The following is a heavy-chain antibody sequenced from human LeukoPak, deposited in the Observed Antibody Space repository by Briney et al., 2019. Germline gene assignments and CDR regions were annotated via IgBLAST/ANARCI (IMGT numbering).Heavy chain of an antibody. CDR1: GYTFTSYD. CDR2: MNPNSGST. J-gene: IGHJ6*03. Sequence: ASVKVSCKASGYTFTSYDINWVRQATGQGLEWMGWMNPNSGSTGYAQKFQGRVIMTRNTSISTAYMELSSLRSEDTAVYYCARGLDRTYCGGDCYYYYYYYMDVWGKGTTVTVSS. CDR3: ARGLDRTYCGGDCYYYYYYYMDV. D-gene: IGHD2-21*02. V-gene: IGHV1-8*01.